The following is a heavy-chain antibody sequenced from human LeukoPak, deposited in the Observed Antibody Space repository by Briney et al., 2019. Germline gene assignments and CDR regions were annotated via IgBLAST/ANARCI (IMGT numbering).Heavy chain of an antibody. D-gene: IGHD3-22*01. V-gene: IGHV4-59*01. CDR2: IYYSGST. CDR1: GGSTSSYY. CDR3: ARNYYDSSGYYPDAFDI. Sequence: SETLSLTCTASGGSTSSYYWSWIRQPPGKGLEWIGYIYYSGSTNYNPSLKSRVTISVDTSKNQFSLKLSSVTAADTAVYYCARNYYDSSGYYPDAFDIWGQGTMVTVSS. J-gene: IGHJ3*02.